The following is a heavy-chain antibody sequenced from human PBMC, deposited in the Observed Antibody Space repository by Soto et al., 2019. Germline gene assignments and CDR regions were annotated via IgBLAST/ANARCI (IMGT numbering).Heavy chain of an antibody. D-gene: IGHD2-8*01. CDR1: GGSISSGGYY. CDR2: IYYSGNT. CDR3: ARDRLMANAGNAHHYFGLDV. J-gene: IGHJ6*02. Sequence: SATLSLTCTVSGGSISSGGYYWSWVRQNPRRGLEWIGNIYYSGNTYYNPSLKSRLTISVDTSKNQFSLNLSSVTAADTAVYYCARDRLMANAGNAHHYFGLDVWGQGTTVTVSS. V-gene: IGHV4-31*03.